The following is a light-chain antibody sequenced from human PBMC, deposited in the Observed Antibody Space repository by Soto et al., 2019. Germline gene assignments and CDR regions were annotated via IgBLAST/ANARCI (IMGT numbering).Light chain of an antibody. CDR1: QSISSY. CDR3: QQSYSTSIT. Sequence: DIQMTPSPSSLSASVGDKVTITCPASQSISSYLNWYHQKPGKAPKLLIYAASSLQSGVPSRFSGSGSGTDFTLTISSLQPEDFATYYCQQSYSTSITCGQGTRLEIK. V-gene: IGKV1-39*01. CDR2: AAS. J-gene: IGKJ5*01.